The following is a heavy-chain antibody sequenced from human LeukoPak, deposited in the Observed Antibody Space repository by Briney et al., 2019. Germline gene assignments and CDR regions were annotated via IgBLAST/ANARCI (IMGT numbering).Heavy chain of an antibody. CDR2: ISAYNGNT. CDR3: ARARRYDFWSGYSVSYYMDV. D-gene: IGHD3-3*01. V-gene: IGHV1-18*01. J-gene: IGHJ6*03. CDR1: GYTFSSYG. Sequence: GASVKVSCKASGYTFSSYGISWVRQAPGQGLEWMGWISAYNGNTNYAQKLQGRVTMTTDTSTSTAYMELRSLRSDDTAVYYCARARRYDFWSGYSVSYYMDVWGKGTTVTVSS.